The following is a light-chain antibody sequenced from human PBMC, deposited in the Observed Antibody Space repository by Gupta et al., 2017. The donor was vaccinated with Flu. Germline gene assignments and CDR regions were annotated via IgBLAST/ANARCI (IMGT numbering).Light chain of an antibody. J-gene: IGLJ3*02. CDR1: NIGSKS. CDR3: QVWDSSSDHRV. CDR2: DDS. Sequence: SYVLTQPPSVSVAPGQTARITCGGNNIGSKSVHWYQQKPGQAPVLVVYDDSARPSGIPERFSGSNSGNTATLTITRVEAGEEADYYCQVWDSSSDHRVFGGGTKLTVL. V-gene: IGLV3-21*02.